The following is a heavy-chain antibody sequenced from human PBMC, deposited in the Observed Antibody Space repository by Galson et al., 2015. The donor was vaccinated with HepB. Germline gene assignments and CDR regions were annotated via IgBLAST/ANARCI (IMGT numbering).Heavy chain of an antibody. V-gene: IGHV3-73*01. J-gene: IGHJ4*02. CDR3: LRLGDLSGYSSS. CDR1: GFTFSGSA. CDR2: IRSKASDYAP. D-gene: IGHD6-13*01. Sequence: SLRLPCAASGFTFSGSAFHWVRQASGKGPEWVGRIRSKASDYAPAYAASLKGRFTISRDDSKNTAYLHMNSLKTEDTAVYYCLRLGDLSGYSSSWGQGTLVTVSS.